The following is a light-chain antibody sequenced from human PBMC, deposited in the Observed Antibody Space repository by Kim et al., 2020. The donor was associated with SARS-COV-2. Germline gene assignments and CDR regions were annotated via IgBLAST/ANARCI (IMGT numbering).Light chain of an antibody. Sequence: GEMVTIVSSGSKANSDARYDGHWYQQHPGTAAKLLVYGNSNRPSAGPDRVSGSRSGTSASVSMTGVEAEDEADYYCKSYDSSLSVVLGGRTKLTVL. J-gene: IGLJ2*01. V-gene: IGLV1-40*01. CDR3: KSYDSSLSVV. CDR1: KANSDARYD. CDR2: GNS.